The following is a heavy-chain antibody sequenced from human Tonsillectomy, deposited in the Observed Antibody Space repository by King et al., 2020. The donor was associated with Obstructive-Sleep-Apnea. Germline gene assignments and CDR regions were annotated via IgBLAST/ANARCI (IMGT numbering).Heavy chain of an antibody. Sequence: VQLVESGGGLVQPGGSLKLSCTASGFTFSASAMHWVRQASGKGLEWIGRIRNKTYSYATGFGPSVNGRFTISRDDSKNTAYLQLNSLKVEDTAVYYCTFFPIPTPDIGTCWGQGTLVTVSS. D-gene: IGHD2-15*01. CDR2: IRNKTYSYAT. V-gene: IGHV3-73*01. CDR3: TFFPIPTPDIGTC. CDR1: GFTFSASA. J-gene: IGHJ4*02.